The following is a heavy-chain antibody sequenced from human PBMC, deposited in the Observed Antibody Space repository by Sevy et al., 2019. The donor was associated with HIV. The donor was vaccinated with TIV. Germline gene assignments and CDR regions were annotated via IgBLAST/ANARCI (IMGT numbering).Heavy chain of an antibody. CDR1: GDPISNYY. J-gene: IGHJ6*02. D-gene: IGHD6-13*01. CDR2: LFYSGST. CDR3: ARGIAAPRGMDV. Sequence: SETLSLTCTVSGDPISNYYWSWIRQPPGKGLEWIGYLFYSGSTNYNPSLKSRVTISVDTTKNQVSLTVRSVTEADTAVYYCARGIAAPRGMDVWGQGTTVTVSS. V-gene: IGHV4-59*01.